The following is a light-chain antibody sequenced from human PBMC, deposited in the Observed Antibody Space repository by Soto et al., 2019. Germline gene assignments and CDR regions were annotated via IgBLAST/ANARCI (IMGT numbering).Light chain of an antibody. J-gene: IGKJ1*01. CDR2: GAS. Sequence: EIVLTQSPGTLSLSPGEIATLSCRASQSVSSSYLALYQQKPGQAHRLLIYGASSRATGIPDRFSGSGSGTEFTLTISRLEPEDFAVYYCQQYGSSPWTFGQGTKVEIK. V-gene: IGKV3-20*01. CDR1: QSVSSSY. CDR3: QQYGSSPWT.